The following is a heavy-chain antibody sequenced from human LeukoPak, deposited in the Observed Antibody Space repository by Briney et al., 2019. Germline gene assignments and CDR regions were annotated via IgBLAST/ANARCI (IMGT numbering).Heavy chain of an antibody. D-gene: IGHD6-13*01. Sequence: GGSLRLSCAASGFTFDDYARHWVRQAPGKGLEWVSGISWNSGSIGYADSVKGRFTISRDNAKNSLYLQMNSLRAEDTALYYCAKDRGSSWSQTYYFDYWGQGTLVTVSS. J-gene: IGHJ4*02. CDR2: ISWNSGSI. CDR1: GFTFDDYA. V-gene: IGHV3-9*01. CDR3: AKDRGSSWSQTYYFDY.